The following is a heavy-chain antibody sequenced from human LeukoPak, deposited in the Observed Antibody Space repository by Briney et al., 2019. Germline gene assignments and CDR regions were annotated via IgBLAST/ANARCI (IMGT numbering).Heavy chain of an antibody. CDR1: GGSISTSNYY. CDR2: IFYSGST. Sequence: PSETLSLTCTVSGGSISTSNYYWGWIRQPPGRGLEWIGNIFYSGSTYYGPSLKSRLTISLDTSRNQFSLKLNSVTAADTAVYYCARGPHARSGSYYKGPEKKNWFDPWGQGTLVTVSS. J-gene: IGHJ5*02. V-gene: IGHV4-39*07. D-gene: IGHD3-10*01. CDR3: ARGPHARSGSYYKGPEKKNWFDP.